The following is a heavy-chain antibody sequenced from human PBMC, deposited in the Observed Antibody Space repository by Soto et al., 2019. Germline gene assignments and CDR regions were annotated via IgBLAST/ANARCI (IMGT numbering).Heavy chain of an antibody. Sequence: QVQLVQSGAEVKKPGASVKVSCKASGYTFTSYAMHWVRQAPGQRLEWMGWISAGNGNTKCSQLFQGKVPITGDTSASTAYMELSSLRYEDTAVYFCAGGKVLNGDYWGQGTLVIVAS. J-gene: IGHJ4*02. CDR1: GYTFTSYA. V-gene: IGHV1-3*01. CDR3: AGGKVLNGDY. D-gene: IGHD1-1*01. CDR2: ISAGNGNT.